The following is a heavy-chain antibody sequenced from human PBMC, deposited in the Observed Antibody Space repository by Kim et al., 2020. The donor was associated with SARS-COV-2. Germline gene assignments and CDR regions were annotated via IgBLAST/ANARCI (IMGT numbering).Heavy chain of an antibody. J-gene: IGHJ4*02. CDR3: AKGGVGMTVALFAS. Sequence: SQTLSLTCVISGDSVSSNSASWNWIRQSPSRGLEWLGRTYYRSIWYNDSAISVRGRISMNSDTSKNQISLHLNYVTPDDSAVYYCAKGGVGMTVALFASWGQGTLVTVSS. CDR2: TYYRSIWYN. CDR1: GDSVSSNSAS. V-gene: IGHV6-1*01. D-gene: IGHD6-19*01.